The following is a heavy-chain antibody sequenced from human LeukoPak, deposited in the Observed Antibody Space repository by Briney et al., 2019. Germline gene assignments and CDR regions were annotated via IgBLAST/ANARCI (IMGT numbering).Heavy chain of an antibody. J-gene: IGHJ6*03. CDR3: ARGRWEWEDVTSVYYYYYYMDV. CDR2: IHYSGST. D-gene: IGHD1-26*01. V-gene: IGHV4-39*07. Sequence: SETLSLTCTVSGGSISSSSHYWGWIRQPPGKGLEWIGSIHYSGSTYYNPSLKSRVTISVDTSKNQFSLKLSSVTAADTAVYYCARGRWEWEDVTSVYYYYYYMDVWGKGTTVTISS. CDR1: GGSISSSSHY.